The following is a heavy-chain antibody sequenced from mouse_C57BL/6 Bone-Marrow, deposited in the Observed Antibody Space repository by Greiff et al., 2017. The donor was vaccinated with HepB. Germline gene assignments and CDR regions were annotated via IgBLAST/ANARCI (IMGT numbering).Heavy chain of an antibody. V-gene: IGHV1-81*01. D-gene: IGHD1-1*01. J-gene: IGHJ4*01. CDR3: VLRNYAMDY. CDR2: IYPRSGNT. CDR1: GYTFTSYG. Sequence: VMLVESGAELARPGASVKLSCKASGYTFTSYGISWVKQRTGQGLEWIGEIYPRSGNTYYNEKFKGNATLTADKSSSTASMELRSLTSEDSAVYFCVLRNYAMDYWGQGTSVTVSS.